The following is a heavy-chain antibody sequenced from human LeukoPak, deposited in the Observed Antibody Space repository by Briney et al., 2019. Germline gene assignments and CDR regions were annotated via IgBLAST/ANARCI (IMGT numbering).Heavy chain of an antibody. V-gene: IGHV1-46*01. CDR1: GYTFTSYY. CDR3: ASRSFDAFDI. Sequence: ASVKVSCKASGYTFTSYYMHWVRQAPGQGLEWMGIISPSGGSTTYAQKFQDRVTMTRDTSTSTVYMELSSLRSEDTAVYYCASRSFDAFDIWGQGTMVTVSS. J-gene: IGHJ3*02. CDR2: ISPSGGST.